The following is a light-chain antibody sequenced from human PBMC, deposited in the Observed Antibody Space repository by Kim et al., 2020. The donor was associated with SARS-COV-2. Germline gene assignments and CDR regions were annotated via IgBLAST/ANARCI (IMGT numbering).Light chain of an antibody. V-gene: IGKV1-17*01. CDR2: ATS. J-gene: IGKJ4*01. CDR3: LQHNSFPLT. CDR1: QDIRND. Sequence: ASMGYRVTITCQARQDIRNDLGLYQQQPGKAPKRLVCATSTLQSGVPSRFSGSGSETEFTLTLSSLQPEDFATYYCLQHNSFPLTFGGGTKVDIK.